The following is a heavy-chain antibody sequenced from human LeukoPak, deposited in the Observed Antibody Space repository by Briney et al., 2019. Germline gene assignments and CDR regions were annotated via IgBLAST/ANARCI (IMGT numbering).Heavy chain of an antibody. CDR2: IYYSGST. V-gene: IGHV4-39*01. D-gene: IGHD5-12*01. CDR1: GGSISSSSYY. CDR3: ARGYRNTGPRSYFQH. J-gene: IGHJ1*01. Sequence: SETLSLTCTVSGGSISSSSYYWGWIRQPPGKGLEWIGSIYYSGSTYYNPSLKSRVTISVDTSKNQFSLKLSSVTAADTAVYYCARGYRNTGPRSYFQHWGQGTLVTVSS.